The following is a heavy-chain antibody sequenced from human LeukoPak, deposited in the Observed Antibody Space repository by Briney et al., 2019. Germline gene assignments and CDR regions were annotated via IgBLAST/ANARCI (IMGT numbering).Heavy chain of an antibody. Sequence: PSETLSLTRTVSGGSISSSSYYWGWIRQPPGKGLEWIGSIYYSGSTYYNPSLKSRVTISVDTSKNQFSLKLSSVTAADTAVYYCARRRYVLRYFDWLFQLDYWGQGTLVTVSS. CDR1: GGSISSSSYY. D-gene: IGHD3-9*01. J-gene: IGHJ4*02. CDR3: ARRRYVLRYFDWLFQLDY. CDR2: IYYSGST. V-gene: IGHV4-39*01.